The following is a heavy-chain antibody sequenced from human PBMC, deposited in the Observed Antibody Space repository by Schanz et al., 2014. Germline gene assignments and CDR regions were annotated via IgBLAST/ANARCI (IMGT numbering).Heavy chain of an antibody. D-gene: IGHD5-12*01. CDR2: IIPIHGIV. CDR3: ARGGGPEDVFDI. V-gene: IGHV1-69*09. J-gene: IGHJ3*02. Sequence: QVHLVQSGAEVHKPGASLKISCKASGYTFTNFFLHWVRQAPGQGLEWMGRIIPIHGIVNYAQRFQDRVRITADKSTSTAYMGLSSLRSDDTAVYYCARGGGPEDVFDIWGQGTILTVSS. CDR1: GYTFTNFF.